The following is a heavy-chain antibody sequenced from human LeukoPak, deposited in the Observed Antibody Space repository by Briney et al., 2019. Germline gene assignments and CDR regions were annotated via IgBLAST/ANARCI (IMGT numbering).Heavy chain of an antibody. Sequence: SETLFLTCTVSGGSISSYYWSWIRQPPGKGLEWIGYIYYSGSTNYNPSLKSRVTISVDTSKNQFSLKLSSVTAADTAVYYCARGGDSLAEYFQHWGQGTLVTVSS. CDR2: IYYSGST. V-gene: IGHV4-59*08. J-gene: IGHJ1*01. CDR3: ARGGDSLAEYFQH. CDR1: GGSISSYY. D-gene: IGHD2-21*02.